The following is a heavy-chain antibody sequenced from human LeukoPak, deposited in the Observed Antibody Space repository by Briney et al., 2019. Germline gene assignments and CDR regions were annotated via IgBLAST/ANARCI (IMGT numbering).Heavy chain of an antibody. CDR1: GYTFTNYW. D-gene: IGHD3-22*01. Sequence: GESLKISCKASGYTFTNYWIGWVRQMPGKGLEWMGIIYPDDSDTRYSPSFQGHVTISADRSISTAYLQWSSLKASDTAMYYCARHGGSYYYDSSGYYSPGPFDYWGQGTLVTVSS. CDR2: IYPDDSDT. J-gene: IGHJ4*02. V-gene: IGHV5-51*01. CDR3: ARHGGSYYYDSSGYYSPGPFDY.